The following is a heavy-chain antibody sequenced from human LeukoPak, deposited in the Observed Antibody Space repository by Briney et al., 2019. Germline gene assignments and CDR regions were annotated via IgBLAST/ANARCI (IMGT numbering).Heavy chain of an antibody. CDR2: ISSNGGST. D-gene: IGHD6-13*01. Sequence: GGSLRLSCAASGFTFSSYAMHWVRQAAGKGLEYVSAISSNGGSTYYANSVKGKFTISRDNSKNTLYLQMGSLRAEDMAVYYCARDDGESIAAAGTAYYWGQGTLVTVSS. CDR3: ARDDGESIAAAGTAYY. J-gene: IGHJ4*02. V-gene: IGHV3-64*01. CDR1: GFTFSSYA.